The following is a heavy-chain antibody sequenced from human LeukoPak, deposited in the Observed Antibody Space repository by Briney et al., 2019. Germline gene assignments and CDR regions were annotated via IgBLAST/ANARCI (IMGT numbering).Heavy chain of an antibody. CDR2: IYHSGDT. V-gene: IGHV4-34*01. CDR1: GGSFSGYY. Sequence: SETLSLTCAVYGGSFSGYYWTWIRQPPGKGLEWIGEIYHSGDTTYNPSLKSRITISVDTSKNQFSLNLTSVTAADTAVYYCARVRAKMTTFGFVTTHFDLWGQGILVTVSS. D-gene: IGHD3-3*01. J-gene: IGHJ4*02. CDR3: ARVRAKMTTFGFVTTHFDL.